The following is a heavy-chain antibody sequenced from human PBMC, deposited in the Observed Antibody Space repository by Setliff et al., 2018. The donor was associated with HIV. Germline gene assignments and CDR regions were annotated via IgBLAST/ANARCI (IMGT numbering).Heavy chain of an antibody. D-gene: IGHD6-13*01. J-gene: IGHJ4*02. CDR3: ARSLTKQLVLGTSREYYFDS. V-gene: IGHV4-38-2*02. Sequence: SETLSLTCTVSGYSISSGYYWGWIRQPPGKGLEWIGSIYHSGITYYNSSLKSRVTISVDTSNNHFSLKLSSVTAADTAVYYCARSLTKQLVLGTSREYYFDSWGLGALVTVSS. CDR2: IYHSGIT. CDR1: GYSISSGYY.